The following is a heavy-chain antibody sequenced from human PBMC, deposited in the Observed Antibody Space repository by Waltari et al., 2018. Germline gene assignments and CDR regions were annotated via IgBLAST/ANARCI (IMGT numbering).Heavy chain of an antibody. CDR2: MYHSGTT. CDR3: ARDRPASSSWYGGPIYYYYYGMDV. CDR1: GGSVTSSHW. Sequence: QVQLQESGPGLVKPSGTLSLTCAVSGGSVTSSHWWSWVRQAPGKGLEWIGEMYHSGTTNYNPLLKSRVTMSLDRAKNQFSLKLSSVTAADTAVYYCARDRPASSSWYGGPIYYYYYGMDVWGQGTTVTVSS. D-gene: IGHD6-13*01. V-gene: IGHV4-4*02. J-gene: IGHJ6*02.